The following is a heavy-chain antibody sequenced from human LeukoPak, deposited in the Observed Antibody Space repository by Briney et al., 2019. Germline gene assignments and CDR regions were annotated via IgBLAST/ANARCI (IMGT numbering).Heavy chain of an antibody. Sequence: SQTLSLTCAISGDSVSSNSAAWNWIRQSPSRGLEWLGRTYYRSKWYNDYAVSVKSRITINPDTSKSQFSLQLNSVTPEDTAVYYCASSCSSTSCYTGSPNAFDIWGQGTMVTVSS. J-gene: IGHJ3*02. D-gene: IGHD2-2*02. V-gene: IGHV6-1*01. CDR2: TYYRSKWYN. CDR3: ASSCSSTSCYTGSPNAFDI. CDR1: GDSVSSNSAA.